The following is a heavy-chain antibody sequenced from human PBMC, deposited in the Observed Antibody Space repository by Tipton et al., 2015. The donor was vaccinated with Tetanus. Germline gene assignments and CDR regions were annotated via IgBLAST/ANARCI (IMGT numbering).Heavy chain of an antibody. Sequence: QLVQSGAELKKPGESLKISCQGSGYRFTSYWIAWVRQEPGKGLEWVSGITGGNTYYADSVKGRFTISRDNSKNTLYLQLNSLRAEDTGVYYCARMEGHDYGDHDDAQHYGVDVWGQGTTVVVSS. CDR2: ITGGNT. CDR3: ARMEGHDYGDHDDAQHYGVDV. J-gene: IGHJ6*02. CDR1: GYRFTSYW. D-gene: IGHD4-17*01. V-gene: IGHV3-23*04.